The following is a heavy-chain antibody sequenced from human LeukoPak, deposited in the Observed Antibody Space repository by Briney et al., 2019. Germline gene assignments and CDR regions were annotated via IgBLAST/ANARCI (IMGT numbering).Heavy chain of an antibody. J-gene: IGHJ4*02. Sequence: SGPTLVNPTQTLTLTCTFSGFSLTTSGMCVNWVRQPSGKALEWLARIDWDDDKYYSTSLKTRLTISKDTSRNQVVLTMSNMDPVDSATFYCARTYTYDSGSAFDYWGPGILVTVSS. CDR1: GFSLTTSGMC. CDR2: IDWDDDK. V-gene: IGHV2-70*11. CDR3: ARTYTYDSGSAFDY. D-gene: IGHD3-10*01.